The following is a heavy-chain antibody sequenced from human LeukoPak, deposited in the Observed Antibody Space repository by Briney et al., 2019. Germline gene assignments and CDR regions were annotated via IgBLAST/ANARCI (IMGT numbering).Heavy chain of an antibody. Sequence: GGSLRLSCEASGFTFSLYNMNWVRQAPGKGLEWVSYISMSSSTIYYADSVKGRFTISRDNAKNSLYLQMNSLRAEDTAVYYCARDKIVGATHFDYWGQGALVTVSS. CDR2: ISMSSSTI. J-gene: IGHJ4*02. D-gene: IGHD1-26*01. V-gene: IGHV3-48*01. CDR3: ARDKIVGATHFDY. CDR1: GFTFSLYN.